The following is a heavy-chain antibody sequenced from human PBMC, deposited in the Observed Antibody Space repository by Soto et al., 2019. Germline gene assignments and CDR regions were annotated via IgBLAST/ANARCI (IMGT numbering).Heavy chain of an antibody. D-gene: IGHD6-19*01. Sequence: SGPTLVNPTETLTLTCTVSGFSLSNGKVGVSWIRQPPGKALEWLAHIFSNDEKSYRTSLKSRLTISEDTSKSQVVLTMTNVDPVDTATYYCARILFGRSVAGGYFYMDVWGKGTTVTVSS. CDR1: GFSLSNGKVG. J-gene: IGHJ6*03. CDR2: IFSNDEK. V-gene: IGHV2-26*01. CDR3: ARILFGRSVAGGYFYMDV.